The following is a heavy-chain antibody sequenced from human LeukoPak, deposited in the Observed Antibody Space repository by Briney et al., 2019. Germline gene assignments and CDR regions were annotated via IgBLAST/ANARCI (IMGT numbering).Heavy chain of an antibody. CDR2: IYYSGST. J-gene: IGHJ3*02. Sequence: SETLSLTCTVSGGSISSYYWSWIRQPPGKGLEWIGYIYYSGSTNYNPSLKSRVTISVDTSKNQFSLKLSSVTAADTAVYYCARDHSSGWLGAFDIWGQGTMVTVSS. CDR3: ARDHSSGWLGAFDI. CDR1: GGSISSYY. D-gene: IGHD6-19*01. V-gene: IGHV4-59*01.